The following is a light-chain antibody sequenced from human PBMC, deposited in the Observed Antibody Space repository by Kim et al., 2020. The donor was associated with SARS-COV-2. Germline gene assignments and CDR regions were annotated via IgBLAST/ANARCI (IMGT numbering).Light chain of an antibody. CDR1: RSNIGSNV. V-gene: IGLV1-44*01. CDR3: ASWDDNLSGWL. J-gene: IGLJ3*02. Sequence: GQRVTISCSGGRSNIGSNVVNWFQQFPGTAPKVLLYSNDQRPSGVPDRFSGSKSGTSASLAISGLQSEDEADYYCASWDDNLSGWLFGGGTQLTVL. CDR2: SND.